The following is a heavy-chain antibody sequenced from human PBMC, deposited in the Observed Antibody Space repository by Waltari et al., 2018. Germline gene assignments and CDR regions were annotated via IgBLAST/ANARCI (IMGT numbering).Heavy chain of an antibody. V-gene: IGHV1-8*03. J-gene: IGHJ4*02. CDR1: GYTLPSYD. CDR2: MNPNRGNT. Sequence: QVQLVQSGAEVKKPGASVKVSCKASGYTLPSYDINCVRQARGQGLEWMGWMNPNRGNTGYAQKFQGRVTITRNTSISTAYMELSSLRSGDTAVYYCARGGGSMVRGVPTDYWGQGTLVTVSS. D-gene: IGHD3-10*01. CDR3: ARGGGSMVRGVPTDY.